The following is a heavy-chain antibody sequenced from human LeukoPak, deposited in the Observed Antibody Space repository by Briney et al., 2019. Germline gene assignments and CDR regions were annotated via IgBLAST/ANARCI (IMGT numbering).Heavy chain of an antibody. CDR3: AKQLLWFGELLLTAPFDY. CDR2: ISSSSSYI. V-gene: IGHV3-21*04. CDR1: GFTFSSYN. D-gene: IGHD3-10*01. J-gene: IGHJ4*02. Sequence: PGGSLRLSCAASGFTFSSYNMNWVRQAPGKGLEWVSSISSSSSYIYYADSVKGRFTISRDNSKNTLYLQMDSLRAEDTAVYYCAKQLLWFGELLLTAPFDYWGQGTLVTVSS.